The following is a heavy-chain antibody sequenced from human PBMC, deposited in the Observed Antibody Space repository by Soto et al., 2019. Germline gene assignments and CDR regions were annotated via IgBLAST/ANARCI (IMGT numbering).Heavy chain of an antibody. CDR1: GGSFSGYY. J-gene: IGHJ5*02. Sequence: SETLSLTCAVYGGSFSGYYWSWILQPPGKGLEWIGEINHSGSTNYNPSLKSRVTISVDTSKNQFSLKLSSVTAADTAVYYCARGSREWFDPWGQGTLVTVSS. CDR2: INHSGST. V-gene: IGHV4-34*01. CDR3: ARGSREWFDP.